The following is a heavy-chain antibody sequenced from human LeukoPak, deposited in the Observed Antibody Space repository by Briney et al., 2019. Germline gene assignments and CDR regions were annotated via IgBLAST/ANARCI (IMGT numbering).Heavy chain of an antibody. V-gene: IGHV3-9*01. Sequence: PGRSLRLSCAASGFTFDDYAMHWVRQAPGKGLGWVSGISWNSGSIGYADSVKGRFTISRDNAKNSLYLQMNSLRAEDTALYYCAKDSYYGSGSYYDYWGQGTLVTVSS. D-gene: IGHD3-10*01. J-gene: IGHJ4*02. CDR3: AKDSYYGSGSYYDY. CDR2: ISWNSGSI. CDR1: GFTFDDYA.